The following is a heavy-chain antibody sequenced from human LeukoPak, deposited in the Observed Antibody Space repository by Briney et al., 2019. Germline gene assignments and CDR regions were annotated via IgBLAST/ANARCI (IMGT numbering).Heavy chain of an antibody. Sequence: GGSLRLSCAASGFTFSSYGMHWVRQAPGKGLEWVAFIRYDGSNKYYADSVKGRFTISRDNSKNTLYLQMNSLRAEDTAVYYCAKDGHCSSTSCYTTDYYYYYYYMDVWGKGTTVTVSS. D-gene: IGHD2-2*02. J-gene: IGHJ6*03. V-gene: IGHV3-30*02. CDR3: AKDGHCSSTSCYTTDYYYYYYYMDV. CDR2: IRYDGSNK. CDR1: GFTFSSYG.